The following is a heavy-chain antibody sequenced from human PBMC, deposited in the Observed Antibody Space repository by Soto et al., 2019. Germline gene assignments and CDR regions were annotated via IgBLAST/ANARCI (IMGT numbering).Heavy chain of an antibody. Sequence: QVPLQESGPGLVKPSQTLSLTCTVSGGSINSADYYWSWIRQPPGEGLEWIGHIYDSGKTYTNPSLQSQVTMSVDTSKTQFSLRLTSVTAADTAVYYCARGPTSDKVDYWGQGTLVTVSS. V-gene: IGHV4-30-4*01. CDR2: IYDSGKT. CDR1: GGSINSADYY. D-gene: IGHD3-10*01. J-gene: IGHJ4*02. CDR3: ARGPTSDKVDY.